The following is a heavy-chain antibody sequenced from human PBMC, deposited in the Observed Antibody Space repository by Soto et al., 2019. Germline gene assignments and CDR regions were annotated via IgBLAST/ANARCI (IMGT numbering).Heavy chain of an antibody. CDR1: GGSFTSNNW. J-gene: IGHJ4*02. V-gene: IGHV4-4*02. D-gene: IGHD1-7*01. CDR2: IYRTGST. Sequence: XETLSLTCAVSGGSFTSNNWWTLVRQPPGQGLEWIGEIYRTGSTNYNPSLKSRVTISLDKSENQFSLKVTSLTAADTAVYYCASRDPGTSVDYWGQGTLVTVSS. CDR3: ASRDPGTSVDY.